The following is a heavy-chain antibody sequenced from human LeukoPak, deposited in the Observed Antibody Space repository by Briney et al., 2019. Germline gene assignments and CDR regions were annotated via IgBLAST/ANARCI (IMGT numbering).Heavy chain of an antibody. CDR2: IYYSGST. J-gene: IGHJ4*02. D-gene: IGHD6-13*01. CDR1: GGSISSYY. CDR3: ARGSTGYSSTWYNY. Sequence: SETLSLTCTVSGGSISSYYWSWIRQPPGKGLEWIGYIYYSGSTNHNPSLKSRVTISVDTSKNHFSLKLSSVTAADTAIYYCARGSTGYSSTWYNYWGQGTLVTVSS. V-gene: IGHV4-59*01.